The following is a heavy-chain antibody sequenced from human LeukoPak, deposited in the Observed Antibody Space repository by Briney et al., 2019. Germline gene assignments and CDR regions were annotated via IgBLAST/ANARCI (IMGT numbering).Heavy chain of an antibody. J-gene: IGHJ4*02. D-gene: IGHD1-1*01. Sequence: GGSLRLSCAASGFTFSSYGMHWVRQAPGRGLDWVAHIRYDESDKYYADSVKGRFTISRDISKNAVYLQMNSLRVEDTAVYYCAKDFNWAFDYWGQGTLVTVS. CDR2: IRYDESDK. V-gene: IGHV3-30*02. CDR3: AKDFNWAFDY. CDR1: GFTFSSYG.